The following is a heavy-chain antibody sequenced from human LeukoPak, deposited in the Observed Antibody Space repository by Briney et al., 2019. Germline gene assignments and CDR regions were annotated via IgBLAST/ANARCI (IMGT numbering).Heavy chain of an antibody. CDR1: GFTFSSYW. V-gene: IGHV3-7*03. CDR3: AKAAARLRGHYRSDYFDY. Sequence: GGSLRLSCAASGFTFSSYWMTWVRQAPGRGLEWVANIKEDGSEKYYVDSVKGRFTISRDNSKNTLYLQMNSLRAEDTAVYYCAKAAARLRGHYRSDYFDYWGQGTLVTVSS. J-gene: IGHJ4*02. CDR2: IKEDGSEK. D-gene: IGHD5-18*01.